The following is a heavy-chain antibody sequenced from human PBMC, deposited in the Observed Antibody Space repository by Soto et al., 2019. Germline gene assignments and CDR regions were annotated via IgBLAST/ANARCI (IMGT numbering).Heavy chain of an antibody. CDR1: GYTFTSYY. J-gene: IGHJ6*02. CDR2: INPSGGST. Sequence: ASVKVSCKASGYTFTSYYMNWVRQAPGQGLEWMGIINPSGGSTSYAQKFQGRVTMTRDTSTSTVYMELSSLRSEDTAVYYCARVVSRKYGMDVWGQGTTVTVSS. V-gene: IGHV1-46*01. CDR3: ARVVSRKYGMDV.